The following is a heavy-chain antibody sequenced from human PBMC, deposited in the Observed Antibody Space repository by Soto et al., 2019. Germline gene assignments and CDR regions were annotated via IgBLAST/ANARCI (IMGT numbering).Heavy chain of an antibody. CDR1: GGSISSYY. CDR2: IYYSGST. D-gene: IGHD5-12*01. CDR3: ASSSSGYDLYALDY. J-gene: IGHJ4*02. V-gene: IGHV4-59*01. Sequence: SETLSLTCTVSGGSISSYYWSWIRQPPGKGLEWIGYIYYSGSTNYNPSLKSRVTISVDTSKNQFSPKLSSVTAADTAVYYCASSSSGYDLYALDYWGQGTLVTVSS.